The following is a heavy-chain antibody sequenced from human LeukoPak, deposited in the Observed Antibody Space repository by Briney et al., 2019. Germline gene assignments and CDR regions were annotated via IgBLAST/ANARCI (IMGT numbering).Heavy chain of an antibody. CDR1: GYTFTGYH. D-gene: IGHD6-13*01. J-gene: IGHJ4*02. CDR3: ARDQGSLTRSWYTGY. CDR2: INPYSGDT. V-gene: IGHV1-2*06. Sequence: GASVKVSCKASGYTFTGYHIHWVRQAPGQGLECIGRINPYSGDTNFAQKFEGRVTMTRDTSITTAYMDLSSLTPDDTAVYSCARDQGSLTRSWYTGYWGQGTQVTVSS.